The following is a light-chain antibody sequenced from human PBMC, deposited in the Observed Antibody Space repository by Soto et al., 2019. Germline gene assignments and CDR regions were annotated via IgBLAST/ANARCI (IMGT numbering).Light chain of an antibody. CDR2: GVS. V-gene: IGKV3-20*01. Sequence: EVVMTHSPATLSVSPWERATLSCRASQSVTSNYLAWYQQKPGQAPRLLIYGVSSRATGVPDRFSGSGSGTDFTLTISRLEPEDFAVYYCQQYNNWPRQTFGQGTKVDI. J-gene: IGKJ1*01. CDR3: QQYNNWPRQT. CDR1: QSVTSNY.